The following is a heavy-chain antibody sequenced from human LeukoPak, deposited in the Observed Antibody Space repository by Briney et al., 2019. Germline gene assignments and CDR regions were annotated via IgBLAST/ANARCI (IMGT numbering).Heavy chain of an antibody. CDR1: GGSFSGYY. V-gene: IGHV4-34*01. Sequence: SETLSLTCIVYGGSFSGYYWSWIRQPPGKGLEWIGEINHSGSTNYNPPLKSRATISVDTSKNQCSLKLKSVTAAYTAVYYCARGGTGHLDYWGQGTLVTVSS. CDR2: INHSGST. CDR3: ARGGTGHLDY. D-gene: IGHD7-27*01. J-gene: IGHJ4*02.